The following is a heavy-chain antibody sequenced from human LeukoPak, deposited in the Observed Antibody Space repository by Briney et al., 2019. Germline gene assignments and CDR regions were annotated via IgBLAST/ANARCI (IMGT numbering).Heavy chain of an antibody. D-gene: IGHD6-19*01. V-gene: IGHV4-39*01. CDR2: IYYSGST. Sequence: TSETLSLTCTVSGGSISSSSYYWGWIRQPPGKGLEWIGSIYYSGSTYYNPSLKSRVTISVDTSKHQFSLKLSSVTAADTAVYYCARRTSYSSGWDYYFDYWGQGTLVTVSS. CDR3: ARRTSYSSGWDYYFDY. CDR1: GGSISSSSYY. J-gene: IGHJ4*02.